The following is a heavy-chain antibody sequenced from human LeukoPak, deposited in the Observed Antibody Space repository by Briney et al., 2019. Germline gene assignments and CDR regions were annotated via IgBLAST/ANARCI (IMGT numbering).Heavy chain of an antibody. Sequence: GGSLRLSCAASGFTFSSYAMHWVRQAPGKGLEWVAVISYDGSNKYYADSVKGRFTISRDNSKNTLYLQMNSLRAEDTAVYYCCRSRDYDFWSGYKNDYYCYYMDVWGKGTTVTVSS. CDR2: ISYDGSNK. D-gene: IGHD3-3*01. V-gene: IGHV3-30*04. CDR3: CRSRDYDFWSGYKNDYYCYYMDV. J-gene: IGHJ6*03. CDR1: GFTFSSYA.